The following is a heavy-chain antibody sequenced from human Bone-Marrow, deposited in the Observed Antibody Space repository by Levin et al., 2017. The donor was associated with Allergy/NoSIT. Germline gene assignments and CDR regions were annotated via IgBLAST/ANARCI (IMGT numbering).Heavy chain of an antibody. CDR1: GFIFSNYW. Sequence: AGESLKISCVASGFIFSNYWMSWVRQSPGRGLEWVANINKDGSYEQYVGSVKGRFTISRDNDKNSVSLQMDSLRAEDTAVYYCAREDSGRWSGPLDFWGQGTLVTVSS. J-gene: IGHJ4*02. V-gene: IGHV3-7*04. CDR2: INKDGSYE. CDR3: AREDSGRWSGPLDF. D-gene: IGHD5-12*01.